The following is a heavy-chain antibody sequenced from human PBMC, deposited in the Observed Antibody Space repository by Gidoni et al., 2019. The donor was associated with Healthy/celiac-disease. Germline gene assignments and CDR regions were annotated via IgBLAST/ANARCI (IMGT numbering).Heavy chain of an antibody. V-gene: IGHV4-39*01. CDR1: GCSISSSSYY. D-gene: IGHD6-13*01. CDR2: ISYSGST. CDR3: ARHRGAAAGPRAAFDI. Sequence: QLQLQESGPGLVKPSETLSLTCTVSGCSISSSSYYWGWIRQPPGKGLEWIGSISYSGSTYYNPSLKSRVTISVDTSKNQFSLKLSSVTAADTAVYYCARHRGAAAGPRAAFDIWGQGTMVTVSS. J-gene: IGHJ3*02.